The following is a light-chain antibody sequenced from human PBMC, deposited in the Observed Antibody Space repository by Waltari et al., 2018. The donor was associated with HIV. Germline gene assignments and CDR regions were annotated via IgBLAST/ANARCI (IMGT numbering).Light chain of an antibody. J-gene: IGLJ1*01. V-gene: IGLV2-14*01. CDR3: CSFTTSSTYV. CDR1: SSAVGAYNS. Sequence: QSALTQPASVSGSPGQSITISCTGTSSAVGAYNSFSWYQQHPGKAPKVMIYDVSNRPSGVSNRFSGSKSGNTASLTISGLQAEDEADYYCCSFTTSSTYVFGTGTKVTVL. CDR2: DVS.